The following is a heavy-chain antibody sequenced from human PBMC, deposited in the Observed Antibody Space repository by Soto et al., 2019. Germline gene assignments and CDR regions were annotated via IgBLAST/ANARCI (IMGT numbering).Heavy chain of an antibody. V-gene: IGHV3-30*18. CDR3: ANLGYYGSGSYYLGGGPYYFDY. Sequence: GGSLRLSCAASGFTFSSYGMHWVRQAPGKGLEWVAVISYDGSNKYYADFVKGRFTISRDNSKNTLYLQMNSLRAEDTAVYYCANLGYYGSGSYYLGGGPYYFDYWGQGTLVTVSS. CDR2: ISYDGSNK. D-gene: IGHD3-10*01. J-gene: IGHJ4*02. CDR1: GFTFSSYG.